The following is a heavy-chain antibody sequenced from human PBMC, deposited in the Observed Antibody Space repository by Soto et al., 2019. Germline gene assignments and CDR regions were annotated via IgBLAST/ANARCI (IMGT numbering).Heavy chain of an antibody. V-gene: IGHV3-30-3*01. CDR3: ARVLLELWPVDY. J-gene: IGHJ4*02. CDR1: GFTFSTYG. Sequence: VHLVESGGGVVQPGRSLRLSCTASGFTFSTYGMHWVRQAPGKGLEWIALVSYDGSNTYYADSVKGRFTISRDNSKNTLYLQMNSLRAEDTAVYYCARVLLELWPVDYWGQGTLVTVSS. CDR2: VSYDGSNT. D-gene: IGHD1-7*01.